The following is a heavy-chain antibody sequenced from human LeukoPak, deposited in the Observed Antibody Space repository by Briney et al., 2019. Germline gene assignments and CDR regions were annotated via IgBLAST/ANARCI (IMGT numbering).Heavy chain of an antibody. CDR2: IYWDSDK. CDR1: GFSLNTNGVG. V-gene: IGHV2-5*02. CDR3: ARVGFCSSTSCYSGAYYFDY. Sequence: SGPTLVKPTQTLTLTCTFSGFSLNTNGVGVGWIRQPPGRALEGLALIYWDSDKRYSPSLKSRLTVTKDTSKNQVVLTMTNMDLVDTATYYCARVGFCSSTSCYSGAYYFDYWGQGTLVTVSS. J-gene: IGHJ4*02. D-gene: IGHD2-2*02.